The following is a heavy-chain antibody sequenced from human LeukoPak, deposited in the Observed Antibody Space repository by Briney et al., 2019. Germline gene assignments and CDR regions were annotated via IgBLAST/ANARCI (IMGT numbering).Heavy chain of an antibody. CDR1: GFTFNSYG. CDR3: AIAGGGAFDY. V-gene: IGHV3-23*01. D-gene: IGHD3-10*01. J-gene: IGHJ4*02. CDR2: ISGSGGST. Sequence: GGSLRLSCAASGFTFNSYGMSWVRQAPGKGLEWVSAISGSGGSTWYADSVKGRFTISRDNSKNTMYLQMNSLRAEDTAVYYCAIAGGGAFDYWGQGTLVTVSS.